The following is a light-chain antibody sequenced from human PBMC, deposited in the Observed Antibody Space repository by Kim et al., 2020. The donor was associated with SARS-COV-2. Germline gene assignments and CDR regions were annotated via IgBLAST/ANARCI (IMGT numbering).Light chain of an antibody. J-gene: IGKJ2*01. CDR1: QTISSR. V-gene: IGKV1-5*03. CDR3: QQYKDEAAN. CDR2: EAS. Sequence: DIQMTQSPSTLSASVGDSVTMTYRASQTISSRMAWYQQKPGKVPTLLIYEASTLESGVPSRFSGSRSGTEFTLTISSLQPDDFATYYWQQYKDEAANFGQGTKLEI.